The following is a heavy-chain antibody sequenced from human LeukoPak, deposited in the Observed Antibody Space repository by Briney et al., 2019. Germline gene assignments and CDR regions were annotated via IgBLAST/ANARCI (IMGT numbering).Heavy chain of an antibody. CDR1: GFTFSSYG. V-gene: IGHV3-33*06. Sequence: AGYLRLSCAASGFTFSSYGMHWVRQAPGKGLEWVAVIWYDGSNKYYADSVKGRFTIATDNSKNTLYLKMKSLRAEDKGGYCCAEGGDYYDSSGYVYWGQGTLVTVSS. J-gene: IGHJ4*02. CDR3: AEGGDYYDSSGYVY. CDR2: IWYDGSNK. D-gene: IGHD3-22*01.